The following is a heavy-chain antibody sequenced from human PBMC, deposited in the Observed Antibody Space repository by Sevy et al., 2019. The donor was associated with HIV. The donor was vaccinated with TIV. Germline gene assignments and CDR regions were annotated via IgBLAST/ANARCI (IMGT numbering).Heavy chain of an antibody. CDR2: IKQDGSGK. D-gene: IGHD3-10*01. J-gene: IGHJ6*02. V-gene: IGHV3-7*01. Sequence: GGSLRLSCAASGFTFSSYWMSWVRQAPGKGLEWVANIKQDGSGKYYVECVKGRFTISRDNAKNSLYLQMNSLRAEDTAVYYCATYYGSGSYYNPYTFYYGMDVWGQGTTVTVSS. CDR3: ATYYGSGSYYNPYTFYYGMDV. CDR1: GFTFSSYW.